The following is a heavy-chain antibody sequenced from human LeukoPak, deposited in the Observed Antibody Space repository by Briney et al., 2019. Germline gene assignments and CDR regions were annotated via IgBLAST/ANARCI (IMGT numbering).Heavy chain of an antibody. J-gene: IGHJ3*02. V-gene: IGHV3-74*01. D-gene: IGHD3-10*01. CDR2: IDTDRSTT. CDR3: ARTRGNAFDI. CDR1: GFTFSDFW. Sequence: PGGSLRLSCAASGFTFSDFWMHWVRQTPGKGPVWVSRIDTDRSTTREADFVQGRFFISRDNMKNTFYLQMNNLRAEDTAIYYCARTRGNAFDIWGQGTTVIVSS.